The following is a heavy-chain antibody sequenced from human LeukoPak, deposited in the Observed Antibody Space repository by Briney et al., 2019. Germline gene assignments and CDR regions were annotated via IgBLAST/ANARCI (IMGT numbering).Heavy chain of an antibody. D-gene: IGHD6-19*01. J-gene: IGHJ4*02. CDR3: AKDRRSGWYETLDY. CDR2: ISGSGGST. V-gene: IGHV3-23*01. Sequence: GGSLRLSCAASGFTFSSYAMSWVRQAPGKGLEWVSAISGSGGSTYYADSVKGRFTISRDNSKNTLYLQMNSLRAEDMAVYYCAKDRRSGWYETLDYWGEGTLVTVSS. CDR1: GFTFSSYA.